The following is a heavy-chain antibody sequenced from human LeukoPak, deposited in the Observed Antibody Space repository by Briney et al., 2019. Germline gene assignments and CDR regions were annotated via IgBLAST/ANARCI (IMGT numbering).Heavy chain of an antibody. CDR2: IWYDGSNK. Sequence: GGSLRLSCAASGFTFTSYGMHWVRQAPGRGLEWVAVIWYDGSNKYYADSVKGRFTISRDNSKNTLYLQMNSLRAEDTAVYYCARQIAMLFDYWGQGTLVTVSS. CDR3: ARQIAMLFDY. J-gene: IGHJ4*02. CDR1: GFTFTSYG. D-gene: IGHD6-13*01. V-gene: IGHV3-33*08.